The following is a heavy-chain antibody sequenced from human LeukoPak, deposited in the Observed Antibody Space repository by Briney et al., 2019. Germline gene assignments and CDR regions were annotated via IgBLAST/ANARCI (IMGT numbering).Heavy chain of an antibody. J-gene: IGHJ3*02. Sequence: PGASVKVSCKVSGYXFTVYYMHWVRQAPGQGLEWMGWIKPNSGGTNYAQKFQGRVTMTRDTSISTAYMELSRLRSDDTAVYYCARGGPYYRGAFDIWGQGTMVTVSS. V-gene: IGHV1-2*02. D-gene: IGHD3-10*01. CDR2: IKPNSGGT. CDR3: ARGGPYYRGAFDI. CDR1: GYXFTVYY.